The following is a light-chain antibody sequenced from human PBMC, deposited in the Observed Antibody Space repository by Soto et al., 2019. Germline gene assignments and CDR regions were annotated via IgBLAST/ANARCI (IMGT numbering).Light chain of an antibody. J-gene: IGKJ5*01. CDR3: RQDNHWTSIT. CDR1: QSIRTN. V-gene: IGKV3-15*01. CDR2: GAS. Sequence: EIVMTQSPATLSVSPGERAILSCSASQSIRTNVAWYQQRPGQAPRLLIYGASTRATDIPARFSGSGSGTEFTLTISSLQSEDFAIYHCRQDNHWTSITFGQGTRLEF.